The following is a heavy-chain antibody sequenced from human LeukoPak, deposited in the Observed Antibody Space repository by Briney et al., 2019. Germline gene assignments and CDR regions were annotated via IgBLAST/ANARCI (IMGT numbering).Heavy chain of an antibody. CDR1: GFTFNSYA. V-gene: IGHV3-30-3*02. Sequence: GGSLRLSCAASGFTFNSYAMHWVRQAPGKGLEWVAVISYDGSNKYYADSVKGRFTISRDNSKNTLYLQMNSLRAEDTAVYYCAKMVKAVHFDYWGQGTLVTVSS. CDR2: ISYDGSNK. D-gene: IGHD5-18*01. CDR3: AKMVKAVHFDY. J-gene: IGHJ4*02.